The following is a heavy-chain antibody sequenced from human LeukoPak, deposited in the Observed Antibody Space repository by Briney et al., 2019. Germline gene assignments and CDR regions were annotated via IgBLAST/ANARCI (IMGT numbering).Heavy chain of an antibody. CDR3: ARVLCSGGTCLDAFDI. J-gene: IGHJ3*02. Sequence: GGSLRLSCVASGFAFSSYGMYWVRQAPGKGLEWVAVIWYDGSNKYYADSVKGRFTISRDNSKNTLYLQMNSLRAEDTAVYYCARVLCSGGTCLDAFDIWGQGTMVTVSS. V-gene: IGHV3-33*01. CDR1: GFAFSSYG. CDR2: IWYDGSNK. D-gene: IGHD2-15*01.